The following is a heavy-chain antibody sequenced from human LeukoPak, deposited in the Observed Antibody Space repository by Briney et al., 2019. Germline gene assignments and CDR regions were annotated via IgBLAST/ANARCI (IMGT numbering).Heavy chain of an antibody. D-gene: IGHD5-18*01. CDR3: ARGDTDFDY. V-gene: IGHV3-33*01. CDR2: IWYDGSNK. CDR1: GFTFSSYG. J-gene: IGHJ4*02. Sequence: GRSLRLSCAASGFTFSSYGMYWVRQAPGKGLEWVAVIWYDGSNKYYADSVKGRFTISRDNSKNTLYLQMNSLRAEDTAVYYCARGDTDFDYWGQGTLVTVSS.